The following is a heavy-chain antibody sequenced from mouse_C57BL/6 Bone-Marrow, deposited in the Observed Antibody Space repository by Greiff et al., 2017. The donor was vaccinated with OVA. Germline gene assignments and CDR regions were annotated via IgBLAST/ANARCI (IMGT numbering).Heavy chain of an antibody. J-gene: IGHJ4*01. D-gene: IGHD2-2*01. CDR2: ISNGGGST. CDR1: GFTFSDYY. CDR3: ARPPGYDPGAMDY. V-gene: IGHV5-12*01. Sequence: DVKLVESGGGLVQPGGSLKLSCAASGFTFSDYYMYWVRQTPEKRLEWVAYISNGGGSTYYPDTVKGRFTISRDNAKNTLYLQMSRLKSEDTAMYYCARPPGYDPGAMDYWGQGTSVTVSS.